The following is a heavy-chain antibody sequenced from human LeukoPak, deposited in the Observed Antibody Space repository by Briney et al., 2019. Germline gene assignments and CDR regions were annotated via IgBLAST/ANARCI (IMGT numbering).Heavy chain of an antibody. D-gene: IGHD2-2*01. J-gene: IGHJ6*03. V-gene: IGHV3-21*01. CDR2: ISSSSSYI. CDR3: ARTTPYQLLYYYYYYMDV. Sequence: KPGGSLRLSCAASGFTFSSYSMNWVRQAPGKGLEWVSSISSSSSYIYYADSVKGRFAISRDNAKNSLYLQMNSLRAEDTAVYYCARTTPYQLLYYYYYYMDVWGKGTTVTVSS. CDR1: GFTFSSYS.